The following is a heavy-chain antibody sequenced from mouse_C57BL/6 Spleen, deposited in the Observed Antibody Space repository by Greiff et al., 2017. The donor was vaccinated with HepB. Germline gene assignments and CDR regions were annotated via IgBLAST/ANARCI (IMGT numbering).Heavy chain of an antibody. CDR2: INPNNGGT. V-gene: IGHV1-22*01. D-gene: IGHD1-1*01. CDR1: GYTFTDYN. CDR3: ARGNYYGSSWGDYFDY. J-gene: IGHJ2*01. Sequence: VQLKESGPELVKPGASVKMSCKASGYTFTDYNMHWVKQSHGKSLEWIGYINPNNGGTSYNQKFKGKATLTVNKSSSTAYMELRSLTSEDSAVYYCARGNYYGSSWGDYFDYWGQGTTLTVSS.